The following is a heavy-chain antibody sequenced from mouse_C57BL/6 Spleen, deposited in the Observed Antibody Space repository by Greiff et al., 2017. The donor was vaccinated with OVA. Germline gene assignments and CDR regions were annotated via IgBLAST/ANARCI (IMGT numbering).Heavy chain of an antibody. Sequence: QVQLKQSGAELVRPGTSVKVSCKASGYAFTNYLIEWVKQRPGQGLEWIGVINPGSGGTNYNEKFKGKATLTADKSSSTAYMQLSSLTSEDSAVYFCARSGLGRRYFDVWGTGTTVTVSS. CDR3: ARSGLGRRYFDV. D-gene: IGHD3-3*01. V-gene: IGHV1-54*01. CDR1: GYAFTNYL. CDR2: INPGSGGT. J-gene: IGHJ1*03.